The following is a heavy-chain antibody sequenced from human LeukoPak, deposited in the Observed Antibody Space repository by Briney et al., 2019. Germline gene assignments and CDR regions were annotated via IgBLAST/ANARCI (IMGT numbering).Heavy chain of an antibody. D-gene: IGHD5-18*01. Sequence: SETLSLTCAVYGGSFSDYSWNWIRQPPGQGLEWIGEINHFGSTKYNPSLKSRVTISGDTSKKQFSLKVNSLTAADTAVYYCARGYRAHQTFYSYHYFDYWGQGSLVSVSS. CDR3: ARGYRAHQTFYSYHYFDY. V-gene: IGHV4-34*01. J-gene: IGHJ4*01. CDR2: INHFGST. CDR1: GGSFSDYS.